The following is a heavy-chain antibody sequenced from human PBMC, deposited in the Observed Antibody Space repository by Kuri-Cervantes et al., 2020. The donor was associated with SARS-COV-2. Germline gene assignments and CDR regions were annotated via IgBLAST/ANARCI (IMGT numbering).Heavy chain of an antibody. J-gene: IGHJ4*02. CDR1: GGSVNSGSYY. D-gene: IGHD3-3*01. CDR2: IFYSGRT. Sequence: SETLSLTCTVSGGSVNSGSYYWSWIRQPPGKGLEWIGDIFYSGRTNYNPFLKSRITMSVDTSKDQFSLKFTSVTAVDTAVYYCARTQSGTLFGVVATFDSWGQGILVTVSS. V-gene: IGHV4-61*01. CDR3: ARTQSGTLFGVVATFDS.